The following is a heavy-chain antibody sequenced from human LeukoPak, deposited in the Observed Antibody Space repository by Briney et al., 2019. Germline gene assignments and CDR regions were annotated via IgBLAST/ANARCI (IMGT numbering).Heavy chain of an antibody. CDR2: INHSGST. Sequence: PSETLSLTCAVYGGSFSGYYWSWIRQPPGKGLEWIGEINHSGSTNYNPSLKSRVTMSVDTSKNQFSLKLSSVTAADTAVYYCARAGYYYDSSGLYYFDYWGQGTLVTVSS. CDR1: GGSFSGYY. D-gene: IGHD3-22*01. V-gene: IGHV4-34*01. J-gene: IGHJ4*02. CDR3: ARAGYYYDSSGLYYFDY.